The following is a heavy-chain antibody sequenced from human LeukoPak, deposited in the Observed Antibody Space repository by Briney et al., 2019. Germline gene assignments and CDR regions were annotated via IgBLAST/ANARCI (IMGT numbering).Heavy chain of an antibody. CDR1: GFTFSSYG. CDR3: AGNYYGSGLDY. CDR2: ISYDGSNK. J-gene: IGHJ4*02. V-gene: IGHV3-30*03. D-gene: IGHD3-10*01. Sequence: PGGSLRLSCAASGFTFSSYGMHWVRQAPGKGLEWVAVISYDGSNKYYADSVKGRFTISRDNSKNTLYLQMNSLRAEDTAVYYCAGNYYGSGLDYWGQGTLVTVPS.